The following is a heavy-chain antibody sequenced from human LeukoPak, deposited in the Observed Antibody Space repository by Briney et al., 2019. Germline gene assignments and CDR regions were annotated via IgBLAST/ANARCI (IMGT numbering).Heavy chain of an antibody. V-gene: IGHV3-23*01. CDR1: GFIFTSYA. J-gene: IGHJ4*02. CDR3: ATSGWWGYFDY. D-gene: IGHD6-19*01. Sequence: GGSLRLSCAASGFIFTSYAMGWVRQAPGKGLEWVSGIIGSGSSTYYADSVKGRFAISRDNSKNTLYLQMNSLRAEDTAVYYCATSGWWGYFDYWGQGTLVTVSS. CDR2: IIGSGSST.